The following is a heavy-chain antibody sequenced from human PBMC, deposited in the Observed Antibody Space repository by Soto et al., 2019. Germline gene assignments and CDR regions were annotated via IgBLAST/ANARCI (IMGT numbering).Heavy chain of an antibody. CDR2: IVPIFGPA. D-gene: IGHD6-13*01. V-gene: IGHV1-69*01. J-gene: IGHJ4*02. CDR3: ARPSYSSSWLPNLDY. CDR1: GGTSNNYA. Sequence: VQLVQSGAEVRMPGSSVKVSCKASGGTSNNYAIHWVRQAPGQGLEWMGGIVPIFGPAKYAQKFRGRVRITADDSTSTPYMDLSSLTSEDTAIYYCARPSYSSSWLPNLDYWGQGTLVTVSS.